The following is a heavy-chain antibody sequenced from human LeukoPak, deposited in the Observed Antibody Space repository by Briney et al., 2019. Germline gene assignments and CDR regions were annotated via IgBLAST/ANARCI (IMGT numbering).Heavy chain of an antibody. CDR1: GFTFIYYW. V-gene: IGHV3-74*01. Sequence: GSLRLSCAASGFTFIYYWMHWVRQAPGKGLVWVSRINSDGSTTSYADSVKGRFTISRDNAKNTLSLQMNTLRAEDAAVYYCAGMVTTPSAFDIWGQGTMVTVSS. CDR3: AGMVTTPSAFDI. J-gene: IGHJ3*02. D-gene: IGHD2-21*02. CDR2: INSDGSTT.